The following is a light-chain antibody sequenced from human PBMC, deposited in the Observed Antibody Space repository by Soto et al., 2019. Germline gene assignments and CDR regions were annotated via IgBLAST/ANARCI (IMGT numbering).Light chain of an antibody. CDR3: QQYGSSPRT. V-gene: IGKV3-20*01. Sequence: EIVLTQSPGTLSFSQGERATLSCSASLSVSSNYLAWYQHKPGQAPRLLIYGASIRASGIPDRFSGSGSGTDFTLTISRLEPEDCAGYYCQQYGSSPRTFGQGTKMEIK. J-gene: IGKJ1*01. CDR2: GAS. CDR1: LSVSSNY.